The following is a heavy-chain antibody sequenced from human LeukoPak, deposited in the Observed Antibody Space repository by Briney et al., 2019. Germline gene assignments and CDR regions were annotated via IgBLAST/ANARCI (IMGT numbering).Heavy chain of an antibody. V-gene: IGHV1-2*02. CDR1: GYTFTGYY. J-gene: IGHJ4*02. Sequence: ASVKASCKASGYTFTGYYMHWVRQAPGQGLAWMGWINPNSCGTNYAQKFQGRVTMTRDTSISTAYMELSRLRSDDTAVYYCARDSDYYYGSGSYYPEYYFDYWGQGTLVTVSS. CDR2: INPNSCGT. CDR3: ARDSDYYYGSGSYYPEYYFDY. D-gene: IGHD3-10*01.